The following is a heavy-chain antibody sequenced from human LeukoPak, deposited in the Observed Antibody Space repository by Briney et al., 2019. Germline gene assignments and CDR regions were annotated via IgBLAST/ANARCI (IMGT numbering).Heavy chain of an antibody. CDR3: ARGTTVTTPPLD. D-gene: IGHD4-17*01. CDR1: GFTFSSYS. CDR2: ISSSSSYI. V-gene: IGHV3-21*01. J-gene: IGHJ4*02. Sequence: GGSLRLSCAASGFTFSSYSMNWVRQAPGKGLEWVSSISSSSSYIYYADSVKGRFTISRDNAKNSLYLQMNSLRAEDTAVYYCARGTTVTTPPLDWGQETLVTVSS.